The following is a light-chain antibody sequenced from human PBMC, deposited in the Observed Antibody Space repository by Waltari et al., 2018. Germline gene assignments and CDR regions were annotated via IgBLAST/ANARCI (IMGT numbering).Light chain of an antibody. CDR1: QTVKSK. V-gene: IGKV3-15*01. Sequence: ETVMTQSPATLSVSPGERATLSCRASQTVKSKLAWYQHKPGQAPRLLIYGASTRATDVPDRFSGSGSGTDFTLTIDGLQSEDFAIYYCQQYNNWPPWTFGRGTKVEIK. CDR3: QQYNNWPPWT. J-gene: IGKJ1*01. CDR2: GAS.